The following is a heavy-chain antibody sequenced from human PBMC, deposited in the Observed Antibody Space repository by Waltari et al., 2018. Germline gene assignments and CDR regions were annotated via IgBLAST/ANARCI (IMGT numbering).Heavy chain of an antibody. J-gene: IGHJ5*02. Sequence: QVQLQESCPGLVKPSATLSLNCAVSGYYIRSGSSWVWIRQPPGKGLEWIGSIYHSGSTYYNPSLKSRVTISVDTSKNQFSLKLSSVTAADTAVYYCASPRMGGDCDWFDPWGQGTLVTVSS. CDR3: ASPRMGGDCDWFDP. V-gene: IGHV4-38-2*01. D-gene: IGHD2-21*01. CDR2: IYHSGST. CDR1: GYYIRSGSS.